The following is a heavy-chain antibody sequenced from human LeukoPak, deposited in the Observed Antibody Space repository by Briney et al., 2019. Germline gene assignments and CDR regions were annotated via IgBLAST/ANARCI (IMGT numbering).Heavy chain of an antibody. CDR2: IYYSGST. D-gene: IGHD7-27*01. J-gene: IGHJ4*02. Sequence: SETLSLTCTVSGGSISSGDYYWSWIRQPPGKGLEWIGYIYYSGSTYYNPSLKSRVTISVDTSKNQFSLKLSSVTAADTAVYYCARTELGGSSNDYWGQGTLVTVSS. CDR1: GGSISSGDYY. CDR3: ARTELGGSSNDY. V-gene: IGHV4-30-4*01.